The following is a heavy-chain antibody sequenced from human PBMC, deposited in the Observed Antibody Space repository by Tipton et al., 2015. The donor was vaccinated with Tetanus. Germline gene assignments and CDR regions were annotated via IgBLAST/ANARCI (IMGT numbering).Heavy chain of an antibody. CDR1: GFTFRSYW. V-gene: IGHV3-7*01. Sequence: SLRLSCAASGFTFRSYWMSWVRQAPGKGLEWVANINQDGSEKHYVDSVKGRFTVSRDNAQNSLYLQMDSLRVEDTAVYYCVRHTLFGGRPLHLDYWGQGTLASVSS. D-gene: IGHD3-3*01. J-gene: IGHJ4*02. CDR2: INQDGSEK. CDR3: VRHTLFGGRPLHLDY.